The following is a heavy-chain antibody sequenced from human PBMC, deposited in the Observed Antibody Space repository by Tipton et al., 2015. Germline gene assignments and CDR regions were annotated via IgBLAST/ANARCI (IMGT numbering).Heavy chain of an antibody. CDR3: ARRYCSGGNCYSGYFDY. J-gene: IGHJ4*02. CDR1: GGSISGYY. Sequence: TLSLTCNVSGGSISGYYWSWIRQPPGKGLEWIGYIDYMGWTHYSPSLKSRVSISADPSINQFSLRLTSATAADAAVYYCARRYCSGGNCYSGYFDYWGQGTLVTVSS. D-gene: IGHD2-15*01. CDR2: IDYMGWT. V-gene: IGHV4-59*01.